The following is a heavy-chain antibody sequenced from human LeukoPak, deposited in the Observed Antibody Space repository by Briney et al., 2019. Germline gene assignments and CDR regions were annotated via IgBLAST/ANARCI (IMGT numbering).Heavy chain of an antibody. J-gene: IGHJ4*02. Sequence: VGSLRLSCAASGLTLSDAWLTWVRQAPGKGLEWVARIRSKIDGGLKDYAAPVKGTFTISRDDSENTVYLQINSLEIEDTAMYYCATGRSGYFDSWGQGTLVTVSS. V-gene: IGHV3-15*01. CDR2: IRSKIDGGLK. CDR1: GLTLSDAW. CDR3: ATGRSGYFDS.